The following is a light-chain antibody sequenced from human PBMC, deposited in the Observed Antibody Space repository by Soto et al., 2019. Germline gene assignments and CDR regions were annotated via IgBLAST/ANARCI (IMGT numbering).Light chain of an antibody. CDR2: KAS. CDR3: QQYNSYSIT. Sequence: QMTQSQSPVSASVGHRVSISCRASTSISSWLAWYQQKSGKAPKLLIYKASSLESGVPSRFSGSGSGTEFTLTISSLQPDDFATYYCQQYNSYSITFGQGTRLEIK. J-gene: IGKJ5*01. CDR1: TSISSW. V-gene: IGKV1-5*03.